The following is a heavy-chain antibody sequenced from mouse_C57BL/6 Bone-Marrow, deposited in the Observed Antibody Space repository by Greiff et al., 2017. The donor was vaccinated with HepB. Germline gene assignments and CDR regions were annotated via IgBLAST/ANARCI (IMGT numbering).Heavy chain of an antibody. Sequence: EVKLVESGGGLVQSGRSLRLSCATSGFTFSDFYMEWVRQAPGKGLEWIAASRNKANDYTTEYSASVKGRFIVSRDTSQSILYLQMNALRAEDTAIYYCARGFITDYAMDYWGQGTSVTVSS. J-gene: IGHJ4*01. V-gene: IGHV7-1*01. D-gene: IGHD1-1*01. CDR2: SRNKANDYTT. CDR1: GFTFSDFY. CDR3: ARGFITDYAMDY.